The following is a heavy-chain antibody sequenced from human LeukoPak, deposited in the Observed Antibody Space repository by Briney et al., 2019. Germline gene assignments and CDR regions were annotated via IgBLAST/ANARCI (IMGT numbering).Heavy chain of an antibody. Sequence: ASVKVSCKASGHTFTGYYMHWVRQAPGQGLEWMGWINPNSGGTNYAQKFQGRVTMTRDTSISTAYMELSRLRSDDTAVYYCARGYRYCSGGSCYPLRFDYWGQGTLVTVSS. CDR1: GHTFTGYY. V-gene: IGHV1-2*02. CDR2: INPNSGGT. J-gene: IGHJ4*02. D-gene: IGHD2-15*01. CDR3: ARGYRYCSGGSCYPLRFDY.